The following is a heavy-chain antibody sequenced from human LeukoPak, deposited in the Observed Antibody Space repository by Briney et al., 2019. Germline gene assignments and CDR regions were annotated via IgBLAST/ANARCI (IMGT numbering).Heavy chain of an antibody. CDR1: GGSFSGYY. J-gene: IGHJ3*02. CDR2: INHSGST. CDR3: ARDGEWLDAFDI. Sequence: SETLSLTCAVYGGSFSGYYWSWIRQPPGKGLEWIGEINHSGSTNYNPSLKSRVTVSVDTSKNQFSLKLSSVTAADTAVYYCARDGEWLDAFDIWGQGSMVTVSS. V-gene: IGHV4-34*01. D-gene: IGHD5-12*01.